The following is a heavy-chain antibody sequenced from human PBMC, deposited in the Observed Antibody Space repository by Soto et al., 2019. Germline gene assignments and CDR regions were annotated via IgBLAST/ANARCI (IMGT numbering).Heavy chain of an antibody. CDR3: TRHASGGGGFEI. CDR2: IRSKANSYAT. Sequence: EVQLVESGGGLVQPGGSLKLSCAASGFTFSGSAMHWVRQASGKGLEWVGRIRSKANSYATEYAASVKGRLTISRDDSKNTAYLQMNSLKTEDTAVYYCTRHASGGGGFEIWGQGTMVTVSS. CDR1: GFTFSGSA. V-gene: IGHV3-73*02. D-gene: IGHD1-26*01. J-gene: IGHJ3*02.